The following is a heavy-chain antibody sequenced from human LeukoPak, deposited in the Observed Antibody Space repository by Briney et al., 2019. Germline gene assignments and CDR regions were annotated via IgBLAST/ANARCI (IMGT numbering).Heavy chain of an antibody. V-gene: IGHV4-39*01. CDR2: IYYSGST. Sequence: PSETLSLTCTVSGGSISSSSYYWGWIRQPPGKGLEWIGSIYYSGSTYYNPSLKSRVTISVDTSKNQFSLKLSSVTAADTAVYYCARRGTVGSQEDYWGQGTLVTVSS. CDR1: GGSISSSSYY. J-gene: IGHJ4*02. D-gene: IGHD1-7*01. CDR3: ARRGTVGSQEDY.